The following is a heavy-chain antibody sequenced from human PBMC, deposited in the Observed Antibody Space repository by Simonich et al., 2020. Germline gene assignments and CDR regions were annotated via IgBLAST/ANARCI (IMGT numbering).Heavy chain of an antibody. Sequence: QVQLVQSGAEVKKPGASVKVSCKAPGYTFTGYYLHWVRQAPGQALERKGWIHPNTGVTNYAQKFHGRVTMTRDTSISTAYMELSRLRSDDTAVYYCASSKRGYNWNDFDYWGQGTLVTVSS. CDR2: IHPNTGVT. J-gene: IGHJ4*02. CDR3: ASSKRGYNWNDFDY. V-gene: IGHV1-2*02. D-gene: IGHD1-1*01. CDR1: GYTFTGYY.